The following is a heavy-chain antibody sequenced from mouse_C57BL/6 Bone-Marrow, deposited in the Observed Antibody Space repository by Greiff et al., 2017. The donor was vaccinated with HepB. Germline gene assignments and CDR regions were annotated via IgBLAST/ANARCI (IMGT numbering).Heavy chain of an antibody. J-gene: IGHJ2*01. Sequence: DVKLQESGPGLVKPSQSLSLNCSVTGYSITSGYYWNWIRQFPGNKLEWMGYISYDGSNNYNPSLKNRISITRDTSKNQFFLKLNSVTTEDTATYYCARVSGYFDYWGQGTTLTVSS. V-gene: IGHV3-6*01. CDR3: ARVSGYFDY. CDR1: GYSITSGYY. CDR2: ISYDGSN. D-gene: IGHD4-1*01.